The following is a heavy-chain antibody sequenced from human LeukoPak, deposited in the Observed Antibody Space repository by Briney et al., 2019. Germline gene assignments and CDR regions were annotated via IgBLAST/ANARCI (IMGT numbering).Heavy chain of an antibody. Sequence: PSETLSLTCTVSGGSISGYYWSWIRQPPGKGLEWIGYIYYSGCTNYNPSLKSRVTISVDTSKNQFSLKLSSVTAADTAVYYCARGDYYGSGSYLTWGQGTLVTVSS. CDR3: ARGDYYGSGSYLT. J-gene: IGHJ5*02. V-gene: IGHV4-59*01. CDR1: GGSISGYY. D-gene: IGHD3-10*01. CDR2: IYYSGCT.